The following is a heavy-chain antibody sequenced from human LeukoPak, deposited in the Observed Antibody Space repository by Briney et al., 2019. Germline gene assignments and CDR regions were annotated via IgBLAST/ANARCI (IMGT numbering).Heavy chain of an antibody. J-gene: IGHJ4*02. CDR2: IKQDGGET. CDR3: VRDKLADCSSITCSDVDY. D-gene: IGHD2-2*01. Sequence: GGSLRLSCAASGFTFSRFWMGWVRHAPGKGVEWVSDIKQDGGETFNVDSVRGRFTISRDNAKNSLYLQMTSLRAEDTAVYYCVRDKLADCSSITCSDVDYWGQGTLVTVSS. CDR1: GFTFSRFW. V-gene: IGHV3-7*03.